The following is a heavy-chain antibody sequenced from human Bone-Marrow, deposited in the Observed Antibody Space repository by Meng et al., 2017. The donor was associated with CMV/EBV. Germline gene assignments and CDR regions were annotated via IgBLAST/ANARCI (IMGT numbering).Heavy chain of an antibody. CDR1: GGSISSSSYY. Sequence: LRLSCTVSGGSISSSSYYWGWIRQPPGKGLEWIGYIYYSGSTYYNPSLKSRVTISVDTSKNQFSLKLSSVTAADTAVYYCARGGQLEQIDYWGQGTLVTVSS. V-gene: IGHV4-30-4*08. CDR2: IYYSGST. CDR3: ARGGQLEQIDY. D-gene: IGHD1/OR15-1a*01. J-gene: IGHJ4*02.